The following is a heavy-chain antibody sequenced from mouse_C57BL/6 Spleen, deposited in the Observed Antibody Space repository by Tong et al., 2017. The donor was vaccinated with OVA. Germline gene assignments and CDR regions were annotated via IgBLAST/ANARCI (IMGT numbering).Heavy chain of an antibody. D-gene: IGHD2-14*01. CDR3: ARWDRYLAY. Sequence: VQLQESGPELVKPGASVRISCKASGYTFTSYYIHWVKQRPGQGLEWIGWIYPGNVNTKYNEKFKGKATLTADKSSSTAYRQLSSLTSEDSAVYFCARWDRYLAYWGQGTLVTVSA. J-gene: IGHJ3*01. CDR1: GYTFTSYY. V-gene: IGHV1S56*01. CDR2: IYPGNVNT.